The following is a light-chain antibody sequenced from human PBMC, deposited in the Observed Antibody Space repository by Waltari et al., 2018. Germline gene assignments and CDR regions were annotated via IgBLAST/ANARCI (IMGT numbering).Light chain of an antibody. CDR3: AAWDDSLHGHWV. CDR1: TSNIGSNV. V-gene: IGLV1-44*01. CDR2: RSD. J-gene: IGLJ3*02. Sequence: QSVLTQPPSASGTPGQGVTISCSGSTSNIGSNVVTWYPQFPGKAPKLLISRSDRRPSGVPDRFSGSKSGTSASLAISGLQSEDEADYYCAAWDDSLHGHWVFGGGTKVTVL.